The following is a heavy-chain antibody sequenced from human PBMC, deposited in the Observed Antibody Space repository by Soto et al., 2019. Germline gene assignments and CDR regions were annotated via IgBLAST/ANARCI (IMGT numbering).Heavy chain of an antibody. J-gene: IGHJ6*02. CDR1: GGSMRSYY. CDR2: IYARGST. CDR3: AGIGEEIYYGTDV. V-gene: IGHV4-4*07. D-gene: IGHD3-3*01. Sequence: QVQLQESGPGLVKPSETLSLTSTVSGGSMRSYYWNWIRQPAGEGLEWIGRIYARGSTKYNPSLESRVTMFVDVSQNQFSLRLTSVTAADTAVYYCAGIGEEIYYGTDVWGQGTTVTVSS.